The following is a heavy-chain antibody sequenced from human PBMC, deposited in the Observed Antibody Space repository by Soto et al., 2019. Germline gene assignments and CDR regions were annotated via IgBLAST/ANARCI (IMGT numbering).Heavy chain of an antibody. CDR2: IKQDGSEK. CDR1: GFTFSSYW. J-gene: IGHJ4*02. CDR3: ARTGYCSGGSGYDARDY. D-gene: IGHD2-15*01. V-gene: IGHV3-7*01. Sequence: EVQLVESGGGLVQPGGSLRLSCAASGFTFSSYWMSWVRQAPGKGLEWVANIKQDGSEKYYVDSVKGRFTISRDNAKNSLYLQMNSLRAEDTAVYYCARTGYCSGGSGYDARDYWGQGPLVTVSS.